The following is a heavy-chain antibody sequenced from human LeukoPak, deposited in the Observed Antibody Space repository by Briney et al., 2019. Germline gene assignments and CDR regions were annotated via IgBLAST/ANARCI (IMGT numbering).Heavy chain of an antibody. CDR2: IIPIYGRA. CDR3: ATGGAYEFRDDY. CDR1: GGSFTSYG. D-gene: IGHD3-3*01. V-gene: IGHV1-69*15. J-gene: IGHJ4*02. Sequence: ASVKVSCNASGGSFTSYGISWVRQAPGQGLEWMGKIIPIYGRANYGQKFQGRVTITADESTTTSYMELSSLTAEDMAVYYCATGGAYEFRDDYWGQGTLVTVSS.